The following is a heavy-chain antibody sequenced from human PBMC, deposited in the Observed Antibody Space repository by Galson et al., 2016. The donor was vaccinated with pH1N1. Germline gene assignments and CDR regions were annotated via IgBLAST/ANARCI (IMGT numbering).Heavy chain of an antibody. Sequence: SVKVSCKASEYTFIGYYIHWMRQAPGHGLAWMGRINPNNGDTHYAQNFQGRVTRTRDTSISTAYMELNSLRSDDTAAYYCARVNTYDSSGYYPFDYWGQGTQVTVSS. CDR2: INPNNGDT. CDR1: EYTFIGYY. D-gene: IGHD3-22*01. CDR3: ARVNTYDSSGYYPFDY. V-gene: IGHV1-2*06. J-gene: IGHJ4*02.